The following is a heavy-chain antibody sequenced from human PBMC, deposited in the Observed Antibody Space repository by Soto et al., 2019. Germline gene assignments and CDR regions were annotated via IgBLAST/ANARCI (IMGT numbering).Heavy chain of an antibody. J-gene: IGHJ6*01. V-gene: IGHV4-31*01. CDR1: GGSLSSGGYY. Sequence: QVQLQESGPGLVKPSKTLSLTCTVSGGSLSSGGYYWSWLRQHPGTGLEWIGYIYYSGSTYYNPSLKRLVTISVDTSKNKRPLKLSSVSAAETAVDYCAIVYWFGGMDVWGQGTTVPVSS. CDR2: IYYSGST. CDR3: AIVYWFGGMDV. D-gene: IGHD3-10*01.